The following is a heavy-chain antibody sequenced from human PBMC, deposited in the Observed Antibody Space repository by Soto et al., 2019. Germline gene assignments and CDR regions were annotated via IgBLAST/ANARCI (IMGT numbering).Heavy chain of an antibody. CDR1: GFTFSSYA. V-gene: IGHV3-30-3*01. CDR3: AALKGGTYYYDSSGAGDFDY. Sequence: GGSLRLSCAASGFTFSSYAMHWVRQAPGKGLEWVAVISYDGSNKYYADSVKGRFTISRDNSKNTLYLQMNSLRAEDTAVYYCAALKGGTYYYDSSGAGDFDYWGQGTLVTVSS. D-gene: IGHD3-22*01. CDR2: ISYDGSNK. J-gene: IGHJ4*02.